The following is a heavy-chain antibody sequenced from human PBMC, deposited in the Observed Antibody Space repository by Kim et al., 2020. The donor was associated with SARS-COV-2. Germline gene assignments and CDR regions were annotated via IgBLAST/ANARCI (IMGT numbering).Heavy chain of an antibody. V-gene: IGHV1-69*01. CDR2: TA. CDR3: VRGVYGGRDY. Sequence: TAKYAQKFQGRVTITADESTSTAYMELSSLRSEDTAVYYCVRGVYGGRDYWGQGTLVTVSS. J-gene: IGHJ4*02. D-gene: IGHD5-12*01.